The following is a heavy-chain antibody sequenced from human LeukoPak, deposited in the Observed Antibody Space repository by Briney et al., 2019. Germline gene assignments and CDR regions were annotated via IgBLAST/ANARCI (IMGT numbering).Heavy chain of an antibody. J-gene: IGHJ4*02. CDR1: GVSMSSSPYY. CDR2: IYYSGST. V-gene: IGHV4-39*07. Sequence: ASETLSLTCTVSGVSMSSSPYYWGWIRQPPGKGLEWIGSIYYSGSTYYNPSLKSRVTISVDTSQKQFSLRLTSVTAADTAVYYCARGRYLTTSGGAAAGFLDYWGQGSLVTVST. D-gene: IGHD6-13*01. CDR3: ARGRYLTTSGGAAAGFLDY.